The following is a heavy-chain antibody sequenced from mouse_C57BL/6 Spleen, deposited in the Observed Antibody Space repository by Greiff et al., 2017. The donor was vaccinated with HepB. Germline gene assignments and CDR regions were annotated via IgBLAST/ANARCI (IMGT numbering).Heavy chain of an antibody. D-gene: IGHD1-1*01. V-gene: IGHV3-6*01. CDR2: ISYDGSN. CDR1: GYSITSGYY. CDR3: ARALSWGLYYFDY. Sequence: EVKLQESGPGLVKPSQSLSLTCSVTGYSITSGYYWNWIRQFPGNKLEWMGYISYDGSNNYNPSLKNRISITRDTSKNQFFLKLNSVTTEDTATYYCARALSWGLYYFDYWGQGTTLTVSS. J-gene: IGHJ2*01.